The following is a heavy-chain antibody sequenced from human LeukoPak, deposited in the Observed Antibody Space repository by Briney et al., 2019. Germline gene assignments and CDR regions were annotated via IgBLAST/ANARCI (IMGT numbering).Heavy chain of an antibody. CDR1: GYTFTSYG. CDR2: IIPILGIA. D-gene: IGHD3-10*01. J-gene: IGHJ4*02. Sequence: ASVKVSCKASGYTFTSYGISWVRQAPGQGLEWMGRIIPILGIANYAQKFQGRVTITADKSTSTAYMELSSLRSEDTAVYYCALGITMVRGVVWGQGTLVTVSS. V-gene: IGHV1-69*04. CDR3: ALGITMVRGVV.